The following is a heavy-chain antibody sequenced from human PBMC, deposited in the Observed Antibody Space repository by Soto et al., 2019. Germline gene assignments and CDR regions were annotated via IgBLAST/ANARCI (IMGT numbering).Heavy chain of an antibody. CDR1: GGTFSSYA. CDR3: ARRYSGYDEGPRGLRRPSEGYYYGMDV. CDR2: IIPIFGTA. J-gene: IGHJ6*02. V-gene: IGHV1-69*13. Sequence: GASVKVSCKASGGTFSSYAISWVRQAPGQGLEWMGGIIPIFGTANYAQKFQGRVTITADESTSTAYMELSSLRSEDTAVYYCARRYSGYDEGPRGLRRPSEGYYYGMDVWGQGTTVTVSS. D-gene: IGHD5-12*01.